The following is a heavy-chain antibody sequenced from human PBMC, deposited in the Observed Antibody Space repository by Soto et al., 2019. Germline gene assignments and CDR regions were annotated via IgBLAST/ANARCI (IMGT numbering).Heavy chain of an antibody. CDR2: ISYDGSNK. Sequence: QVQLVESGGGVVQPGRSLRLSCAASGFTFSSYGMHWVRQAPGKGLEWVAVISYDGSNKYYADSVKGRFTISRDNSKNTLYLQMNSLRAEDTAVYYCAKLVDEVGATPWFDYWGQGTLVTVSS. D-gene: IGHD1-26*01. CDR3: AKLVDEVGATPWFDY. CDR1: GFTFSSYG. J-gene: IGHJ4*02. V-gene: IGHV3-30*18.